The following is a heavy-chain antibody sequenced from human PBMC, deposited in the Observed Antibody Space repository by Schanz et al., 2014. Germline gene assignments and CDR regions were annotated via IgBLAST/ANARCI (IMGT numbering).Heavy chain of an antibody. Sequence: QVQLVQSGAEVKRPGASVRVSCKASGYTFTSYDFNWVRQAPGQGLEWMGWINPNSGTTNYAQKFQGWVTMTRDTSISTAYMELSRLKSDDTAVYYCARAFGGYDAAGALDYWGQGTLVTVSS. CDR1: GYTFTSYD. J-gene: IGHJ4*02. D-gene: IGHD5-12*01. CDR3: ARAFGGYDAAGALDY. V-gene: IGHV1-2*04. CDR2: INPNSGTT.